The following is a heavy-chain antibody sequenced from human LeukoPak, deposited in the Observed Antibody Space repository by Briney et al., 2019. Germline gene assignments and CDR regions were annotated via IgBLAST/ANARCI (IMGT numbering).Heavy chain of an antibody. CDR1: GGSISSSSYY. J-gene: IGHJ4*02. CDR3: ARGRQAYYYGSGSYNY. V-gene: IGHV4-39*01. CDR2: IYYSGST. D-gene: IGHD3-10*01. Sequence: SETLSLTCTVSGGSISSSSYYWGWIRQPPGKGLEWIGSIYYSGSTYYNPSLKSRVTISVDTSKNQFSLKLSSVTAADTAVYYCARGRQAYYYGSGSYNYWGQGTLVTVSS.